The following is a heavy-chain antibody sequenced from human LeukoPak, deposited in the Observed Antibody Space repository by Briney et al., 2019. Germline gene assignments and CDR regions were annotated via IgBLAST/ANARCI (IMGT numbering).Heavy chain of an antibody. Sequence: SETLSLTCTVSGGSISSNSYYWGWIRQPPGKGLEWIGSIYYTGSTYYNPSLKSRVTLSVDTSKNQFSLKLSSVTAADTAVYYCARLPRGDPTYYFDYWGQGTLVTVSS. CDR1: GGSISSNSYY. CDR2: IYYTGST. CDR3: ARLPRGDPTYYFDY. V-gene: IGHV4-39*07. D-gene: IGHD4-17*01. J-gene: IGHJ4*02.